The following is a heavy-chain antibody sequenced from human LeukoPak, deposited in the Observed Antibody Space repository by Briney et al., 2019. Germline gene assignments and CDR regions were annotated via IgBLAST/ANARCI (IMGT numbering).Heavy chain of an antibody. D-gene: IGHD3-22*01. Sequence: PSGTLSLTCAVYGGSFSGYYWSWIRQPPGKGLEWIGEINHSGSTNYNPSLKSRVTISVDTSKNQFSLKLSSVTAADTAVYYCAKKEEYYDSSGYWYWGQGTLVTVSS. J-gene: IGHJ4*02. CDR2: INHSGST. CDR3: AKKEEYYDSSGYWY. CDR1: GGSFSGYY. V-gene: IGHV4-34*01.